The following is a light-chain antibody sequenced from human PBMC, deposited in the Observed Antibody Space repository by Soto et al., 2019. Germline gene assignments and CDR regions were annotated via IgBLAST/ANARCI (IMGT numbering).Light chain of an antibody. V-gene: IGLV1-40*01. CDR1: SSNIGAGYD. J-gene: IGLJ2*01. Sequence: QLVLTQPPSVSGAPGQRVTISCTGSSSNIGAGYDVHWYQQLPGTAPRLLIYDNTNRPSGVPDRFSGSKSGTSASLAITGLQAEDEADYYCQSSDSSLSTIFGGGTKVTVL. CDR2: DNT. CDR3: QSSDSSLSTI.